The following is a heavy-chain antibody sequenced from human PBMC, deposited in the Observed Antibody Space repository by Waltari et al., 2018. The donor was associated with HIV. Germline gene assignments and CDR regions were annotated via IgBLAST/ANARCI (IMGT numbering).Heavy chain of an antibody. J-gene: IGHJ4*02. Sequence: EVQLVESGGGLVKPGGSLRLSCAASGFTVSRYSMNWVRNSPGKGLEWVSSISSSSSYIYYADSVKGRFTISRDNAKNSLYLQMNSLRAEDTAVYYCARDRGKYSSGYSIWGQGTLVTVSS. CDR3: ARDRGKYSSGYSI. V-gene: IGHV3-21*01. CDR1: GFTVSRYS. CDR2: ISSSSSYI. D-gene: IGHD6-19*01.